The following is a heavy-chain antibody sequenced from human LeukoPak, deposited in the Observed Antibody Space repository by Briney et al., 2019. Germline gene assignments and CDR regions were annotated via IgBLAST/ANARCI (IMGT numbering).Heavy chain of an antibody. CDR1: GFTFSSYG. V-gene: IGHV3-30*18. D-gene: IGHD1-26*01. CDR3: AKIAGSGSYQVDY. J-gene: IGHJ4*02. Sequence: PGGSLRLSCGASGFTFSSYGMHWVRQAPGKGLEWVAVISCDGSNKYYADSVKGRFTISRDNSKNTLYLQMNSLRAEDTAVYYCAKIAGSGSYQVDYWGQGTLVTVSS. CDR2: ISCDGSNK.